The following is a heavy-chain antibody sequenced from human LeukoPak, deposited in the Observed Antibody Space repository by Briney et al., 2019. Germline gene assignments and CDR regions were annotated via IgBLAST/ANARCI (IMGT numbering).Heavy chain of an antibody. CDR2: INHNGNVN. Sequence: GGSLRLSCAASGFTFSSYWMNWARQAPGKGLEWVASINHNGNVNYYVDSVKGRFTISRDNAKNSLYLQMNSLRAEDTAVYYCARLAGDYWGQGTTVTVSS. CDR1: GFTFSSYW. V-gene: IGHV3-7*01. CDR3: ARLAGDY. J-gene: IGHJ6*02. D-gene: IGHD4-17*01.